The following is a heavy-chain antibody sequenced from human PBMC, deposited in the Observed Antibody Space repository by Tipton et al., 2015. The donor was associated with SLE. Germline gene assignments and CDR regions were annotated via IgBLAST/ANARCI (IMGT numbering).Heavy chain of an antibody. CDR3: ARGRTAMVSD. CDR1: GGSFSGYY. D-gene: IGHD5-18*01. Sequence: LRLSCAVYGGSFSGYYWSWIRQPPGKGLEWIGEINHSGSTNYNPSLKSRVTISVATSKNQFSLKLSSVTAADTAVYYCARGRTAMVSDWGQGTLVTVSS. V-gene: IGHV4-34*01. J-gene: IGHJ4*02. CDR2: INHSGST.